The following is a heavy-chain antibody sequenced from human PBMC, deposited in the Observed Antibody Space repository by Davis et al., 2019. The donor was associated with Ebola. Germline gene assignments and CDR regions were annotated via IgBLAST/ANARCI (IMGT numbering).Heavy chain of an antibody. Sequence: SVKVSCKASGGTFSSYAISWVRQAPGQGLEWMGRIIPILGIANYAQKFQGRVTITADKSPSTAYMELSSLRSEDTAVYYCARGATVTTHLTSYYYGMDVWGQGTTVTVSS. CDR2: IIPILGIA. J-gene: IGHJ6*02. CDR1: GGTFSSYA. D-gene: IGHD4-17*01. V-gene: IGHV1-69*04. CDR3: ARGATVTTHLTSYYYGMDV.